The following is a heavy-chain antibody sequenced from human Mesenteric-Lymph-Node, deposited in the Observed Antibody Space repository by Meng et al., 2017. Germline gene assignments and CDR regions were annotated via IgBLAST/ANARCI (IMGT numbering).Heavy chain of an antibody. CDR1: GGSISSDGYY. J-gene: IGHJ5*02. CDR3: ARASYGSGSPLGESWFDP. CDR2: IHDSGST. Sequence: VPLQGSGPGLVKPSQTLSLTCTVSGGSISSDGYYWSWIRQHPGKGLEWIGYIHDSGSTYYNPSLKSRVTISADTSKNQFSLKLSSVTAADTAVYYCARASYGSGSPLGESWFDPWGQGTLVTVSS. V-gene: IGHV4-31*03. D-gene: IGHD3-10*01.